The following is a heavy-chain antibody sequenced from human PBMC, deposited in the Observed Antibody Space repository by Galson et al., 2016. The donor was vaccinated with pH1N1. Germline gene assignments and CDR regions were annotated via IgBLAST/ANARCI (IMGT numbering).Heavy chain of an antibody. CDR2: VSYDGSKT. CDR1: GFSFSSYW. J-gene: IGHJ4*02. V-gene: IGHV3-30*03. D-gene: IGHD6-6*01. CDR3: VGSSSRFYFDH. Sequence: SLRLSCAASGFSFSSYWMSWVRQAPGKGLEWVAVVSYDGSKTYYADSVKGRFTISRDNSKNTLYLQMSSLRVEDTAVYFCVGSSSRFYFDHWGQGTLVTASS.